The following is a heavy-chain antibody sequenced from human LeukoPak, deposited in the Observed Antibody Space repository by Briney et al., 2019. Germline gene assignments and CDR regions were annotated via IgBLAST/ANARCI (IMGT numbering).Heavy chain of an antibody. CDR3: ARDGRITMVRGLWKNAFDI. J-gene: IGHJ3*02. D-gene: IGHD3-10*01. Sequence: SVKVSCKASGGTFSSYAISWVRQAPGQGLEWMGGIIPIFGTANYAQKFQGRVMITTDESTSTAYMELSSLRYEDTAVYYCARDGRITMVRGLWKNAFDIWGQGTMVTVSS. CDR1: GGTFSSYA. CDR2: IIPIFGTA. V-gene: IGHV1-69*05.